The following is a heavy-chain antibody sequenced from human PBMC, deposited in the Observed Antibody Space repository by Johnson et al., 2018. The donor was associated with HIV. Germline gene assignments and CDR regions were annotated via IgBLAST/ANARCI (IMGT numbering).Heavy chain of an antibody. CDR2: IISDVSSA. Sequence: VQLVESGGGLVQPGGSLRLSCAASGFTFSPYWMHWVRQAPGQGLVWVSRIISDVSSAIYTDSVTGRFTISRDNSKNTLYLQMNSLRAEDTAVYYCARGGSDVFDIWGRGTMVTVSS. J-gene: IGHJ3*02. D-gene: IGHD3-16*01. CDR1: GFTFSPYW. V-gene: IGHV3-74*02. CDR3: ARGGSDVFDI.